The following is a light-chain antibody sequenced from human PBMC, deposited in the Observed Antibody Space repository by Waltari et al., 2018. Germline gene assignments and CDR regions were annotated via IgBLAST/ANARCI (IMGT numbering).Light chain of an antibody. V-gene: IGLV2-14*01. J-gene: IGLJ2*01. CDR2: DVA. CDR3: SSYAGSRSVV. Sequence: QSALTHPASVSGSPGQSIPISCTGTRSDVGGLNSVSWYQQHPDKAPKLMIYDVANRPSGVSNRFSGSKSGNTASLTISGLQAEDEADYYCSSYAGSRSVVFGGGTKLTVL. CDR1: RSDVGGLNS.